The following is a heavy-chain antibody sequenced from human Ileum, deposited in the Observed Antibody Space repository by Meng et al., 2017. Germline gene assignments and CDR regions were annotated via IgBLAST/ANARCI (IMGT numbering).Heavy chain of an antibody. CDR3: ATYGSGFTPPLDP. D-gene: IGHD3-10*01. CDR1: GGSISNGKW. J-gene: IGHJ5*02. Sequence: QGQLQESGPGLGKPSGTLARTCAVSGGSISNGKWWSWVRQPPGKGLEWIGEISQSGTTNYYPSLNSRVSISLDKANNHLSLTLTSVTAADTAVYYCATYGSGFTPPLDPWGQGILVTVSS. V-gene: IGHV4-4*02. CDR2: ISQSGTT.